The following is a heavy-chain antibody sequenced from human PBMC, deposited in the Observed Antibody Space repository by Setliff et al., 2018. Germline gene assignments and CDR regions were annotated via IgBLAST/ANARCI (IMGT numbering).Heavy chain of an antibody. CDR2: INHSGST. Sequence: PSETLSLTCAVYGGSFSGYYWSWIRQPPGKGLEWIGEINHSGSTNYNPSLKSRVTISVDTSKNQFSLKLSSVTAADTAVYYCARGGRMSSSWFQGYFDYWGQGTLVTVSS. D-gene: IGHD6-13*01. CDR1: GGSFSGYY. CDR3: ARGGRMSSSWFQGYFDY. J-gene: IGHJ4*02. V-gene: IGHV4-34*01.